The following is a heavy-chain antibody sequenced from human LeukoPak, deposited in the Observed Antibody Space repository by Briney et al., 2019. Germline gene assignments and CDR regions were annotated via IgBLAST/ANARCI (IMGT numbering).Heavy chain of an antibody. D-gene: IGHD3-16*01. CDR1: GGSISSYY. CDR2: IYYSGST. CDR3: ARIPPSSRLSRGGYYFDY. Sequence: SETLSLTCTVSGGSISSYYWSWIRQPPGKGLEWIGYIYYSGSTNYNPSLKSRVTISADTSKNQFSLKLSSVTAADTAVYYCARIPPSSRLSRGGYYFDYWGQGTLVTVSS. V-gene: IGHV4-59*01. J-gene: IGHJ4*02.